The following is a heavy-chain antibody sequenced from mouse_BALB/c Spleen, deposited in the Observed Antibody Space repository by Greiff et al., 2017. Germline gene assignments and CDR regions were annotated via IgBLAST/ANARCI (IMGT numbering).Heavy chain of an antibody. D-gene: IGHD2-1*01. J-gene: IGHJ3*01. CDR3: ARPDGNYPAWFAY. CDR2: ISTYYGDA. V-gene: IGHV1S137*01. CDR1: GYTFTDYA. Sequence: VQLQQSGAELVRPGVSVKISCKGSGYTFTDYAMHWVKQSHAKSLEWIGVISTYYGDASYNQKFKGKATMTVDKSSSTAYMELARLTSEDSAIYYCARPDGNYPAWFAYWGQGTLVTVSA.